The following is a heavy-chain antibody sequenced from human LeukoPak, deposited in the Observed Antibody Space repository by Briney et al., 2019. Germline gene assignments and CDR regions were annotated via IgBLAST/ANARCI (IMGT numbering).Heavy chain of an antibody. D-gene: IGHD5-24*01. V-gene: IGHV1-2*02. J-gene: IGHJ4*02. Sequence: ASVKVSCKASGYTFTGYYMHWVRQAPGQGLEWMGWINPNSGGTNYAQKFQGRVTMTRDTSISTAYMELSRLRSDDTAVYYCARASEMATIFDYWGQGTLVTVSS. CDR2: INPNSGGT. CDR1: GYTFTGYY. CDR3: ARASEMATIFDY.